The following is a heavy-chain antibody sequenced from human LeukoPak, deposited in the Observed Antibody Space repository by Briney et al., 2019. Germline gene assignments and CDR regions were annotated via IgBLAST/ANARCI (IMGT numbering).Heavy chain of an antibody. J-gene: IGHJ5*02. V-gene: IGHV4-39*01. D-gene: IGHD3-3*01. Sequence: SETLSLTCTVSGGSISSSSYYWGWIHQTPEQQLEWIGSVSHDGISKYSPSLGGRVSLSADTSKNAFFMEVHSVTAADSAIYYCARHTIFCSFINCSPFDPWGQGTLVTVSS. CDR3: ARHTIFCSFINCSPFDP. CDR2: VSHDGIS. CDR1: GGSISSSSYY.